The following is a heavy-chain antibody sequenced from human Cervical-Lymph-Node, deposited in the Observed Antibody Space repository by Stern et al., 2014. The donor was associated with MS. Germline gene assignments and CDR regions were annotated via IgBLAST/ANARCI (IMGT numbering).Heavy chain of an antibody. CDR2: AVVLNGDT. Sequence: QLVQSGPEVKKPGTSVQVSCKASGITFSHSAVQWLRQARGQRLEWVRLAVVLNGDTTYAQSFQERVTITRDMSTSTVYMELRSLRSEDTAVYYCASERYTYYDDQRPPGGFGPWGQGTLVTVSS. J-gene: IGHJ5*02. CDR1: GITFSHSA. CDR3: ASERYTYYDDQRPPGGFGP. V-gene: IGHV1-58*01. D-gene: IGHD5-18*01.